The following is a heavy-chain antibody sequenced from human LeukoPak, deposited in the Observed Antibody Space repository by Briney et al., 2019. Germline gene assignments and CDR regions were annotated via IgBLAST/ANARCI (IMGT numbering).Heavy chain of an antibody. V-gene: IGHV1-18*01. Sequence: ASVKVSCKASGYTFTNYGISWVRQAPGQGLEWMEWISGHNENTNYAEKFQGRVTMTTDTSTSTAYVDLRSLRSDDTAVYYCARTSESGWREFDYWGQGTLVTVSS. CDR2: ISGHNENT. CDR1: GYTFTNYG. J-gene: IGHJ4*02. CDR3: ARTSESGWREFDY. D-gene: IGHD6-19*01.